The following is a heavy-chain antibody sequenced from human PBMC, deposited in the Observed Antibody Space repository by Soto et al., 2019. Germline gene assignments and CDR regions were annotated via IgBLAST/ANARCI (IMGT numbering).Heavy chain of an antibody. D-gene: IGHD2-15*01. CDR1: GGSISSGGYY. CDR2: IYYSGST. V-gene: IGHV4-31*03. CDR3: ARDRGGWVVVAATLFDI. Sequence: QVQLQESGPGLVKPSQTLSLTCTVSGGSISSGGYYWSWIRQHPGKGLEWIGYIYYSGSTYYNPSLKIRVTISVDTSKNQFSLKLSSVTAADTAVYYCARDRGGWVVVAATLFDIWGQGTMVTVSS. J-gene: IGHJ3*02.